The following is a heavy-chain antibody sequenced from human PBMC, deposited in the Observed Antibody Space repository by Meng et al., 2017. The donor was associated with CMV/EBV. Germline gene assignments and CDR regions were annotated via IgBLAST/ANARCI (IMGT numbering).Heavy chain of an antibody. CDR2: ISSSSSYI. D-gene: IGHD1-26*01. J-gene: IGHJ6*02. CDR3: ARYAGATFAYYYYGMDV. Sequence: GESLKISCAASGFTFSRYSMNWVRQAPGKGLEWVSSISSSSSYIYYADSVKGRFTISRDNAKNSLYLQMNSLRAEDTAVYYCARYAGATFAYYYYGMDVWGQGTTVTVSS. V-gene: IGHV3-21*01. CDR1: GFTFSRYS.